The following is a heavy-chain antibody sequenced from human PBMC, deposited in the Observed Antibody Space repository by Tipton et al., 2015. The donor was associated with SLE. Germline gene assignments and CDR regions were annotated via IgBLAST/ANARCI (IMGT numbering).Heavy chain of an antibody. V-gene: IGHV4-34*01. J-gene: IGHJ4*02. Sequence: TLSLTCAVYGGSFSGYYWSWIRQPPGKGLECIGKINHSGSTIYNPSLKSRFTITVDTSKNQFSLKLSILTAANTAVYYCARAQSSSMGYWGQGTLGTVSS. D-gene: IGHD1-26*01. CDR2: INHSGST. CDR1: GGSFSGYY. CDR3: ARAQSSSMGY.